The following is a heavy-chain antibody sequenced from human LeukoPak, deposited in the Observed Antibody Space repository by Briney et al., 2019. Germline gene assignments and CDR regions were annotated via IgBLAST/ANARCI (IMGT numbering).Heavy chain of an antibody. CDR2: ISSSSSYI. CDR3: ASGPDCSSTSCSFDY. D-gene: IGHD2-2*01. Sequence: GALRLSCAASGFTFSSYSMNWVRQAPGKGLEWVSSISSSSSYIYYADSVKGRFTISRDNAKNPLYLQMNSLRTEDTAVYYCASGPDCSSTSCSFDYWGQGTLVTVSS. CDR1: GFTFSSYS. J-gene: IGHJ4*02. V-gene: IGHV3-21*01.